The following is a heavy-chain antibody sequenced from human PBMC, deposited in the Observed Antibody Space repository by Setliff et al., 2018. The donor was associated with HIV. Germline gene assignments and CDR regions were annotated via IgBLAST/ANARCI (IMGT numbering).Heavy chain of an antibody. CDR1: GYAFTSYH. CDR3: AREGPKTYYFDY. Sequence: ASVKVSCKTSGYAFTSYHIRWVRQAPGQGLEWMGKIFVGDSTTHYAQKFQGRVTLTSDTSTNTVYMELSSLRSEDTAVYYCAREGPKTYYFDYWGQGTQVTVSS. V-gene: IGHV1-46*01. CDR2: IFVGDSTT. J-gene: IGHJ4*02.